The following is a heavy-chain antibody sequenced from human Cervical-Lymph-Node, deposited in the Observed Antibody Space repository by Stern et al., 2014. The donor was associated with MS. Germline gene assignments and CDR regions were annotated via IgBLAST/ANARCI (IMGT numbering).Heavy chain of an antibody. V-gene: IGHV3-66*04. CDR3: ARHITSGY. CDR2: IYSGGTT. D-gene: IGHD2-2*01. Sequence: VQLVESGGGLVQPGGSLRLSCAASGFTVSNNYLSWVRQAPGKGLEWVSVIYSGGTTNYADSVKGRFIISRDNSKNTVYLQMNSLRAEDTAVYYCARHITSGYWGQGTLVTVSS. J-gene: IGHJ4*02. CDR1: GFTVSNNY.